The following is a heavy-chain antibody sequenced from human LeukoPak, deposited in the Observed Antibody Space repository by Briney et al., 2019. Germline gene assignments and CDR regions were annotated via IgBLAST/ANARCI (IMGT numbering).Heavy chain of an antibody. CDR2: ISAYNGNT. V-gene: IGHV1-18*04. Sequence: ASVKVSCKASGYTFSGYYMHWVRQAPGQGLEWMGWISAYNGNTNYAQKLQGRVTMTTDTSTSTAYMELRSLRSDDTAVYYCARERKGDAFDIWGQGTMVTVSS. CDR1: GYTFSGYY. J-gene: IGHJ3*02. CDR3: ARERKGDAFDI.